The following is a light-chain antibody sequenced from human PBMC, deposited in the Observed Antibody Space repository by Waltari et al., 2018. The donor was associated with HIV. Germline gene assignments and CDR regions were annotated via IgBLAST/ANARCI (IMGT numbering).Light chain of an antibody. CDR1: SSNIGSNY. V-gene: IGLV1-47*01. CDR2: KDN. Sequence: HSVLTQSPSASGTPGQRATISCSGSSSNIGSNYVYWYQQHPGTTPKLLIYKDNERPSGVPDRFSGSKSGTSASMAISGLRSEDEADYYCATWAAGLSGVFGGGTRLTVL. CDR3: ATWAAGLSGV. J-gene: IGLJ3*02.